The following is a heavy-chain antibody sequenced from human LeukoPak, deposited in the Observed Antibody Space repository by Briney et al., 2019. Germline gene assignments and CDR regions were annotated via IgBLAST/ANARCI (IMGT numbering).Heavy chain of an antibody. CDR3: ARDQERSNNWFDP. CDR1: GGTFSSYT. V-gene: IGHV1-69*04. J-gene: IGHJ5*02. CDR2: IIPILGIA. Sequence: GSSVKVSCKAPGGTFSSYTISWVRQAPGQGLEWMGRIIPILGIANYAQKFQGRVTITADKSTSTAYMELSSLRSDDTAVYYCARDQERSNNWFDPWGQGTLVTVSS. D-gene: IGHD3-10*01.